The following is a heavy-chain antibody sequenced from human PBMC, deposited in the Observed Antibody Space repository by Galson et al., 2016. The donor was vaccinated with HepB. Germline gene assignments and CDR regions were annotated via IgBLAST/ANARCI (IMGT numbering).Heavy chain of an antibody. V-gene: IGHV1-69*13. CDR3: ARGPPD. CDR1: GGTFSSYA. CDR2: IIPMFGST. Sequence: SVKVSCKASGGTFSSYAFSWVRQAPGQGLEWMGWIIPMFGSTNYAQKFQGRVTITADESTSTAYMELSSLRSEDTAVYYCARGPPDWGQGTLVTVSS. J-gene: IGHJ4*02.